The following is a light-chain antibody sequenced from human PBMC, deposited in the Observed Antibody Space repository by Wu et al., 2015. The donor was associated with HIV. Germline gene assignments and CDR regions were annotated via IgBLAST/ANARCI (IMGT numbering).Light chain of an antibody. J-gene: IGKJ1*01. Sequence: EIVLTQSPGTLSLSPGERATLSCRASQSVSSSYLASYQQKPGQAPRLLIYGASSRATGIPDRFSGSGSGTDFTLTINSLEPEDFAVYYCQQRSNWPWTFGQGTKVEMK. CDR2: GAS. CDR1: QSVSSSY. V-gene: IGKV3D-20*02. CDR3: QQRSNWPWT.